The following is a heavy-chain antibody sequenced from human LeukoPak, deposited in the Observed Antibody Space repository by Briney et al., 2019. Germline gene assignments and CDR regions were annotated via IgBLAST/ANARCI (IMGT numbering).Heavy chain of an antibody. CDR1: GCILSRYA. CDR2: IIHNFGTT. D-gene: IGHD6-6*01. CDR3: TTVEYSSSHVDY. J-gene: IGHJ4*02. Sequence: SVKVSCKSSGCILSRYAISWVRQARRQGLEWMGGIIHNFGTTNCAQKFQGRVTITADESTSTAYMELSSLRSEETAVYYCTTVEYSSSHVDYWGQGTLVTVSS. V-gene: IGHV1-69*01.